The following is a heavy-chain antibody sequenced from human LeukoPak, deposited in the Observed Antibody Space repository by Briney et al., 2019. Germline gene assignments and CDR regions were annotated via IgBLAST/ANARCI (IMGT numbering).Heavy chain of an antibody. D-gene: IGHD6-6*01. CDR1: GFTFSSYA. V-gene: IGHV3-23*01. CDR3: ARSSSSAFDY. Sequence: PGGSLRLSCAASGFTFSSYAMSWVRQAPGKGLECISGFSGSGGSTYYADSVKGRFTISRDNSKNTLYLQMNSLRAEDTAVYYCARSSSSAFDYWGQGTLVTVSS. CDR2: FSGSGGST. J-gene: IGHJ4*02.